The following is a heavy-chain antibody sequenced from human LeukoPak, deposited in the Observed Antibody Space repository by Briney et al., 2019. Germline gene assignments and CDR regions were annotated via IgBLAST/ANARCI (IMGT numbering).Heavy chain of an antibody. CDR3: AREKHDFWSGYYPDYYYYGMDV. CDR1: GGSISSGLYS. D-gene: IGHD3-3*01. V-gene: IGHV4-30-2*01. CDR2: IYQSGST. Sequence: PSETLSLTCTVSGGSISSGLYSWSWIRQPPGKGLEWIGYIYQSGSTYYKTSLKSRVTISIEGSKNQFSLKLSSVTAADTAVYYCAREKHDFWSGYYPDYYYYGMDVWGQGTTVTVSS. J-gene: IGHJ6*02.